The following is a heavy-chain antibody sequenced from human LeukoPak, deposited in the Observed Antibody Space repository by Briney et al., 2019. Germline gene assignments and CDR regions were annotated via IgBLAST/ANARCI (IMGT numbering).Heavy chain of an antibody. CDR3: ARTYYDFWSGSDY. CDR2: IYPGDSDT. CDR1: GFTFSSYS. D-gene: IGHD3-3*01. Sequence: GGSLRLSCAASGFTFSSYSMNWVRQMPGKGLEWMGIIYPGDSDTRYSPSFQGQVTISADKSISTAYLQWSSLKASDTAMYYCARTYYDFWSGSDYWGQGTLVTVSS. V-gene: IGHV5-51*01. J-gene: IGHJ4*02.